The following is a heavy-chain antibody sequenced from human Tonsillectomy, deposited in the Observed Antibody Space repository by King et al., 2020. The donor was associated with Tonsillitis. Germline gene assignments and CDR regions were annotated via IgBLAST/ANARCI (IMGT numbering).Heavy chain of an antibody. CDR3: ARDPVPGYPDYFDH. CDR1: GFTFSGHW. V-gene: IGHV3-30*01. Sequence: VQLVESGGDVIQPGGSLRLSCAASGFTFSGHWMHGVRQTPGKGLEWVAVISYDGSIQSYADSVKGRFTVSRDDSKNTLYLQMNSLRGADAAVDYCARDPVPGYPDYFDHWGQGTLVTVSS. D-gene: IGHD6-19*01. J-gene: IGHJ4*02. CDR2: ISYDGSIQ.